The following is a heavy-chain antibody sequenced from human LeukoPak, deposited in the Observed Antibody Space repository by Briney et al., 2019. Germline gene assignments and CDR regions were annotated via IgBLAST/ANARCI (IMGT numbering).Heavy chain of an antibody. CDR1: GFTFSSYG. Sequence: GGSLRLSCAASGFTFSSYGMHWVRQAPGKGLEWVAVIWYDGSNKYYADSVKGRFTISRDNSKNTLYLQMNSLRAEGTAVYYCAKIHYGSGSYWYYMDVWGKGTTVTVS. V-gene: IGHV3-33*06. J-gene: IGHJ6*03. CDR3: AKIHYGSGSYWYYMDV. D-gene: IGHD3-10*01. CDR2: IWYDGSNK.